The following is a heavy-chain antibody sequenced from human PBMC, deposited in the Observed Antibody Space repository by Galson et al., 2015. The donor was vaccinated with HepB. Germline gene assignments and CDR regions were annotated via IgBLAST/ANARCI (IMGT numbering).Heavy chain of an antibody. CDR2: ISGSGGST. D-gene: IGHD1-26*01. V-gene: IGHV3-23*01. Sequence: SLRLSCAASGFTFSSYAMSWVRQAPGKGLEWVSAISGSGGSTYCADSVKGRFTISRDNSKNTLYLQMNSLRAEGTAVYYCAKWDSGVGAPLGGQGTLVTVSS. J-gene: IGHJ4*02. CDR3: AKWDSGVGAPL. CDR1: GFTFSSYA.